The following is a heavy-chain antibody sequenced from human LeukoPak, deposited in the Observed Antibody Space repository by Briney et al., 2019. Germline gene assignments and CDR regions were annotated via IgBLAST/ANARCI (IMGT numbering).Heavy chain of an antibody. CDR3: VTTGHSSGWQFDY. CDR1: DYSISSVYY. CDR2: IYHTGYA. V-gene: IGHV4-38-2*02. Sequence: PSQTLSITCNVSDYSISSVYYWGWIRQSPGKGLEWIGSIYHTGYAYYNPSLKSRITISLETSRTQFSLKLNSVTAADTAVYFCVTTGHSSGWQFDYWGQGTLVTVSS. D-gene: IGHD6-19*01. J-gene: IGHJ4*02.